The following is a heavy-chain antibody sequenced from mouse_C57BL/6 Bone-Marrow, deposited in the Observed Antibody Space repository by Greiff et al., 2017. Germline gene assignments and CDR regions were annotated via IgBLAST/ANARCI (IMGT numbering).Heavy chain of an antibody. D-gene: IGHD1-1*01. V-gene: IGHV2-9-1*01. CDR3: ARLHYYGSRYVGVFDV. J-gene: IGHJ1*03. CDR2: IWTGGGT. CDR1: GFSLTSYA. Sequence: QVQLKESGPGLVAPSQSLSITCTVSGFSLTSYAISWVRQPPGKGLEWLGVIWTGGGTNYNSAPKSRLSISKDNSKSQVFLKMNSLQTDDTARYYCARLHYYGSRYVGVFDVWGTGTTVTVSS.